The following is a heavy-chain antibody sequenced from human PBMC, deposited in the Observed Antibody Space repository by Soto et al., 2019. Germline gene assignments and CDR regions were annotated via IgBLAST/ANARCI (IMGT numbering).Heavy chain of an antibody. D-gene: IGHD3-3*01. CDR1: GDSISSRSYY. CDR2: INHTGGT. Sequence: SETLSLTCTVTGDSISSRSYYWGWIRQPPGKGLEWIGEINHTGGTHYNPSLKSRVTMSVDTSKNQFSLRLSSVTAADTAIYYCATRITVFGLLIPPFDPWGQGTQVTVSS. V-gene: IGHV4-39*07. CDR3: ATRITVFGLLIPPFDP. J-gene: IGHJ5*02.